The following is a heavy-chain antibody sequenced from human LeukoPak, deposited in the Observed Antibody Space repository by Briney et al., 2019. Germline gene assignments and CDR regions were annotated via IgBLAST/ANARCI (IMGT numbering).Heavy chain of an antibody. J-gene: IGHJ3*02. Sequence: SQTLSLTCTVSGGSISSGGYYWSWIRQHPGKGLEWIGYIYYSGSTYHNPSLKSRVTISIDTSKNQFSLKLSSVTAADTAVYYCARGCSTTSCCMRADNAFDIWGQGTMVTVSS. D-gene: IGHD2-2*01. CDR1: GGSISSGGYY. CDR3: ARGCSTTSCCMRADNAFDI. V-gene: IGHV4-31*03. CDR2: IYYSGST.